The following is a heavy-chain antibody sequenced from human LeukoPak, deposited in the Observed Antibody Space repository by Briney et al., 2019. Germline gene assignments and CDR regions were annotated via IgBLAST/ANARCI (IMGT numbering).Heavy chain of an antibody. V-gene: IGHV3-48*01. Sequence: PGGSLRLSCAASGFTFSDYGMNWVRQAPGKGLEWLSFVSGKSIVIYYADSVKGRVYLQMNSLRAEDTAVYYCARDSRGDYGSGPFLNYWGQGTLVTVSS. CDR3: ARDSRGDYGSGPFLNY. J-gene: IGHJ4*02. D-gene: IGHD6-19*01. CDR1: GFTFSDYG. CDR2: VSGKSIVI.